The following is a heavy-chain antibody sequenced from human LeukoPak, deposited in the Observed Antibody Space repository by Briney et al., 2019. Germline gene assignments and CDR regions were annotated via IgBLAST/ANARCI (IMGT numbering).Heavy chain of an antibody. CDR1: GGSFSGYY. Sequence: SETLSLTCAVYGGSFSGYYWSWIRQPPGKGLEWIGEINHSGSTNYNPSLKSRVTISVDASKNQFSPKLSSVAAADTAIYYCARTYSSGQGAYYWGQGTLVTVSS. CDR3: ARTYSSGQGAYY. CDR2: INHSGST. V-gene: IGHV4-34*01. J-gene: IGHJ4*02. D-gene: IGHD3-22*01.